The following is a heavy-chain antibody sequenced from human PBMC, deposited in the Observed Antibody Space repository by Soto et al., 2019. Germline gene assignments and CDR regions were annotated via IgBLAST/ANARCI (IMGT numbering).Heavy chain of an antibody. D-gene: IGHD1-26*01. Sequence: QVQLVESGGGVVQPGRSLSLSCAASGFTFSDYPMHWVRQAPGKGLEWAAVISYDGRVKYYVDSVKGRFTISRDDSKNTLYLKMNSLRVDDTAVYYCARDFIVGAPDYFDYWGQGTLGTVSS. CDR3: ARDFIVGAPDYFDY. CDR1: GFTFSDYP. CDR2: ISYDGRVK. V-gene: IGHV3-30*04. J-gene: IGHJ4*02.